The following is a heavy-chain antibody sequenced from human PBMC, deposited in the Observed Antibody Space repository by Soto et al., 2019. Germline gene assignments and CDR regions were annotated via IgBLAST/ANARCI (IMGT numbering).Heavy chain of an antibody. D-gene: IGHD3-10*01. J-gene: IGHJ4*02. V-gene: IGHV3-74*01. CDR2: IHSDGSTT. CDR3: AKGQRITMVRDLSLDYFDY. Sequence: GGSLRLSCAASGFTFNYYWMHWVRQAPGQGLVWVSHIHSDGSTTTYADSVKGRFTISRDNSKNTLYLQMNSLRAEDTAVYYCAKGQRITMVRDLSLDYFDYWGQGTLVTVSS. CDR1: GFTFNYYW.